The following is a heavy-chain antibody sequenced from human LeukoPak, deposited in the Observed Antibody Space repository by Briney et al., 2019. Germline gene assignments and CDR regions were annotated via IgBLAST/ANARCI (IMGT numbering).Heavy chain of an antibody. CDR1: GGTFSSYA. Sequence: ASVKVSCKASGGTFSSYAISWVRQAPGQGLEWMGGIIPIFGTANYAQKFQGRVTITTDESTSTAYMELSSLRSEDTAVYYCARDLKAVAGTGDWGQGTLVTVSS. CDR3: ARDLKAVAGTGD. V-gene: IGHV1-69*05. J-gene: IGHJ4*02. CDR2: IIPIFGTA. D-gene: IGHD6-19*01.